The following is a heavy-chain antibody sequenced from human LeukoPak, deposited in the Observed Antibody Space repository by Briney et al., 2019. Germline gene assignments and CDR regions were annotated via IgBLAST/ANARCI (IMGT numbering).Heavy chain of an antibody. CDR2: IYYSGST. CDR1: GGSISSSSYY. J-gene: IGHJ5*02. D-gene: IGHD6-13*01. V-gene: IGHV4-39*01. CDR3: ARHESIAAPFDL. Sequence: PSETLSLTCTVSGGSISSSSYYWGWIRQPPGKGLEWIGSIYYSGSTYYNPSLKSRVTISVDTSKNQFSLKLSSVTAADTAVYYCARHESIAAPFDLWGQGTLVTVSS.